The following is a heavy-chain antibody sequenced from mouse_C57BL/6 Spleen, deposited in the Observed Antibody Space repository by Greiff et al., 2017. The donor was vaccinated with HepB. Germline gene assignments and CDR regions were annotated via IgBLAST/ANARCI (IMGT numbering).Heavy chain of an antibody. V-gene: IGHV1-50*01. D-gene: IGHD2-14*01. CDR2: IDPSDSYT. CDR3: GHRGFAY. Sequence: QVQLQQPGAELVKPGASVKLSCKASGYTFTSYWMQWVKQRPGQGLEWIGEIDPSDSYTNYNQKFKGKATLTVDTSSSTAYMQLSSLTSEDSAVYYCGHRGFAYWGQGTLVTVSA. CDR1: GYTFTSYW. J-gene: IGHJ3*01.